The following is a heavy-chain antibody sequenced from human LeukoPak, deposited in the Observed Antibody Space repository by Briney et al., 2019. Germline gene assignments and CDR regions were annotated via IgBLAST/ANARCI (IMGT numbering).Heavy chain of an antibody. D-gene: IGHD3-10*01. Sequence: SETLSLTCAVSGYSLSSGYYWGWIRPPPGKGLEWIGSMSHNRGTYYNPSLKSRVTISMDTSKNQFSLRLSSVTAADTAVYYCASYYASGVSAYNYYGMDVWGKGTTVTVSS. V-gene: IGHV4-38-2*01. CDR3: ASYYASGVSAYNYYGMDV. J-gene: IGHJ6*04. CDR2: MSHNRGT. CDR1: GYSLSSGYY.